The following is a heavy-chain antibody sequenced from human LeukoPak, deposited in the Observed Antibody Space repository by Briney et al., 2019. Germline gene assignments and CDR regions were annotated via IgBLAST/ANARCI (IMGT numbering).Heavy chain of an antibody. CDR1: GFTFSDYW. J-gene: IGHJ4*02. V-gene: IGHV3-74*01. CDR2: IHSDGGTT. D-gene: IGHD3-3*02. Sequence: PGGSLRLSCAASGFTFSDYWIHWVRQAPGKGLVWVSLIHSDGGTTNYADSVKGRFTMSRDNAKNMVYLRMNSLRVEDTAVYYCARDIYSIAEWGQGTLVTVSS. CDR3: ARDIYSIAE.